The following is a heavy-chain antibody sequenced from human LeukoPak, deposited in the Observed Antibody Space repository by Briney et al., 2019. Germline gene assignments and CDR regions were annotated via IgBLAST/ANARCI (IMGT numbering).Heavy chain of an antibody. D-gene: IGHD3-9*01. V-gene: IGHV3-7*01. CDR2: IKPDGSAE. J-gene: IGHJ5*02. Sequence: GGSLRLSCATSGFTFSSNWMSGVRHVPGRGLDWVANIKPDGSAEYYAASVKGRFTVSRDNAKNSLYLQMNNLRAEDAAVYYCARGIGYFDWLLFSWGQGTLLTVSS. CDR1: GFTFSSNW. CDR3: ARGIGYFDWLLFS.